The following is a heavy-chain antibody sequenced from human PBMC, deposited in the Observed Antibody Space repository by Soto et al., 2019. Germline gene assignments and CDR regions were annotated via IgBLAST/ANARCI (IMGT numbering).Heavy chain of an antibody. J-gene: IGHJ4*02. CDR2: ISAYNGNT. V-gene: IGHV1-18*01. D-gene: IGHD3-10*01. CDR3: ARDILCFGDLFSIDY. Sequence: GASVKVSCKASGYTFTSYGISWGRQAPGQGLEWMGWISAYNGNTNYAQKLQGRVTMTTDTSTSTAYMELRSLRSDDTAVYYCARDILCFGDLFSIDYWGQRTLVPVSS. CDR1: GYTFTSYG.